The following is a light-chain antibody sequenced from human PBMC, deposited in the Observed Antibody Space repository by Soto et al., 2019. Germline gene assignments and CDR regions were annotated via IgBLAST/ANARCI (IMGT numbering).Light chain of an antibody. Sequence: ETVLTQSPGTLSFSPGERATLSCRASQSVSSSYLAWYQQKPGQAPRLLIYGASSRATGIPDRFSGSGSGTDFTLTISRLEPEDFAVYYCQQFSSYPLTFGGGTKV. V-gene: IGKV3-20*01. CDR3: QQFSSYPLT. CDR2: GAS. CDR1: QSVSSSY. J-gene: IGKJ4*01.